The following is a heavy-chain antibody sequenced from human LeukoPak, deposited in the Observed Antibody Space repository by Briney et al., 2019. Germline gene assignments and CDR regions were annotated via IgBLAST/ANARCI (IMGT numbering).Heavy chain of an antibody. CDR3: ARGLSSGWYELDYFDY. CDR1: GGSISSYY. Sequence: PSETLSLTCTVSGGSISSYYWSWIRQPAGKGLEWIGRIYTSGSTNYNPSLKSRVTMSVDTSKNQFSLKLSSVTAADTAVYYCARGLSSGWYELDYFDYWGQGTLVTVSS. J-gene: IGHJ4*02. D-gene: IGHD6-19*01. CDR2: IYTSGST. V-gene: IGHV4-4*07.